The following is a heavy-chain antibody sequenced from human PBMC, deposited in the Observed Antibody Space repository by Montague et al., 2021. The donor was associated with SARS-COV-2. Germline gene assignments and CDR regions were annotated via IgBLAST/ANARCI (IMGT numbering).Heavy chain of an antibody. CDR2: SMHSGGI. D-gene: IGHD3-3*01. V-gene: IGHV4-34*01. J-gene: IGHJ3*01. CDR3: ARGQVTAFAVLIVFPAAGALDS. CDR1: LHWGCRGY. Sequence: SETLSLTCAGDLHWGCRGYWARVGKPHGWGPVTIEESMHSGGIKNNPSLQNRVSMSVDKSKNQFSLKLTSVTVADAATYYCARGQVTAFAVLIVFPAAGALDSWGRGTTVTVSS.